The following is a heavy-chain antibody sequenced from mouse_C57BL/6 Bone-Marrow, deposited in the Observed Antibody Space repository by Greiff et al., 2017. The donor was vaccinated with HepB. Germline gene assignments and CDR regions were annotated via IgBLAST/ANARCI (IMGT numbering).Heavy chain of an antibody. J-gene: IGHJ3*01. V-gene: IGHV14-2*01. D-gene: IGHD2-4*01. Sequence: EVQLQESGAELVKPGASVKLSCTASGFNIKDYYMPWVKQRTEQGLEWIGRIDPEDGETKYAPKFQGKATLTADTSPNTAYLQLSSLTSEDTAVYYCARLYDYDRFAYWGQGTLVTVSA. CDR1: GFNIKDYY. CDR2: IDPEDGET. CDR3: ARLYDYDRFAY.